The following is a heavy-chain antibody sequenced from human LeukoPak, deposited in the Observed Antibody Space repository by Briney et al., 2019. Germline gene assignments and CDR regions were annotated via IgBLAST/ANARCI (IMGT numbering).Heavy chain of an antibody. D-gene: IGHD2-8*01. V-gene: IGHV4-59*01. J-gene: IGHJ4*02. CDR3: ARDRGCTNGVCYRDFDY. CDR2: IYNSGST. Sequence: SETLSLTCTVSGGSISSYYWNWIRQPPGKGLEWIGYIYNSGSTKYNPSLKSRVTISVDTSKNQFSLKLSSVTAADTAVYYCARDRGCTNGVCYRDFDYWDQGTLVTVSS. CDR1: GGSISSYY.